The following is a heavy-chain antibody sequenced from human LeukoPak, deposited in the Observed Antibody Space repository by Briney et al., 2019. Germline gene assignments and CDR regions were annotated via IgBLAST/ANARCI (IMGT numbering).Heavy chain of an antibody. CDR1: GFTFSSYG. J-gene: IGHJ4*02. Sequence: GGSLRLSCAASGFTFSSYGMGWVRQAPGEGLEWVSAISGSGGSTYYADSVKGRFTISRDNSKNTVYLQMNSLRPEDTAVYYCTKSYYGSESYFPVGDYWGQGTLVTVSS. CDR2: ISGSGGST. V-gene: IGHV3-23*01. CDR3: TKSYYGSESYFPVGDY. D-gene: IGHD3-10*01.